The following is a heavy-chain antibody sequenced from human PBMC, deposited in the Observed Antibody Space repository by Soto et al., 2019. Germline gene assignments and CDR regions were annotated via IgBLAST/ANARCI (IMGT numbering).Heavy chain of an antibody. J-gene: IGHJ4*02. V-gene: IGHV1-18*01. CDR2: ISAYNGNT. Sequence: GPGVKKPGASMKVSCKASGYTFTNYGMSWVRQAPGQGLEWMGWISAYNGNTNYAQSLQGRVTMTTDTSTNTAYMELRSLRSDDTAVYYCARDRDIVVVVAATRLSEYFDYWGQGTLVTVSS. CDR3: ARDRDIVVVVAATRLSEYFDY. D-gene: IGHD2-15*01. CDR1: GYTFTNYG.